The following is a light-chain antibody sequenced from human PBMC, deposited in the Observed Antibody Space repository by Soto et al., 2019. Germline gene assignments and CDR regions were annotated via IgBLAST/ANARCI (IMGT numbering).Light chain of an antibody. CDR2: AAS. Sequence: DIQMTQSTSSLSASVGDRVTITCRASQTISRALNWYQQKPGKAPKLLIYAASILQDGVPSRFSGSGSATDFTLTISSLQPEDFGTYYCQQSYDLPRTFGQGTKVDIK. CDR1: QTISRA. V-gene: IGKV1-39*01. J-gene: IGKJ2*01. CDR3: QQSYDLPRT.